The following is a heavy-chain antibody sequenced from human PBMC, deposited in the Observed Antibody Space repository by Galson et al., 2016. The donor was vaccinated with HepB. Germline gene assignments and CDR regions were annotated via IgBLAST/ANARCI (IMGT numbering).Heavy chain of an antibody. V-gene: IGHV4-39*07. CDR2: VYYTGNT. D-gene: IGHD3-16*01. Sequence: TLSLTCSVSGDSITDGNYYWGWIRRPPGKGLEWVGSVYYTGNTYNNPSLKSRVTISVDTSKSQVSLRLASVTAADTAVYYCARDLSGGFDHWGQGTVVTVSS. CDR3: ARDLSGGFDH. J-gene: IGHJ4*02. CDR1: GDSITDGNYY.